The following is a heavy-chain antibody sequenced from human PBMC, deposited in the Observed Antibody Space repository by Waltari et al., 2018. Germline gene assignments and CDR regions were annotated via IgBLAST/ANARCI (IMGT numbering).Heavy chain of an antibody. CDR3: ARRVRVRNIVVVPAARGAFDI. Sequence: QVQLQQWGAGLLKPSETLSLTCAVYGGSFSGYYWRWIRQPPGKGLEWIGEINHSGSTNYNPSLKSRVTISVDTSKNQFSLKLSSVTAADTAVYYCARRVRVRNIVVVPAARGAFDIWGQGTMVTVSS. CDR2: INHSGST. D-gene: IGHD2-2*01. J-gene: IGHJ3*02. CDR1: GGSFSGYY. V-gene: IGHV4-34*01.